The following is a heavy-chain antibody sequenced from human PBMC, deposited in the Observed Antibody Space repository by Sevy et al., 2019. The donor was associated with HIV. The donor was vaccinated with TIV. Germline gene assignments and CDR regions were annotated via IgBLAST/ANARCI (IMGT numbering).Heavy chain of an antibody. J-gene: IGHJ3*02. CDR1: GYIFSDYN. D-gene: IGHD3-3*01. CDR2: INPNSGDT. CDR3: VREDINAPRTLLSFDI. Sequence: ASVKVSCKTTGYIFSDYNMHWVRQAPGQGIEWMALINPNSGDTIYTHNFRGRVSVTRDTSMSTAYMELSGLTSDDTAVYYCVREDINAPRTLLSFDILGQGTMVTVSS. V-gene: IGHV1-2*06.